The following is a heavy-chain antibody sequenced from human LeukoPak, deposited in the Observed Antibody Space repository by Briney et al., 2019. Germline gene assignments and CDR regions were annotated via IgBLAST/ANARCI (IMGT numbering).Heavy chain of an antibody. CDR3: AKFGRSSSDYYYYYMAV. CDR2: ISGSGGST. CDR1: GFTFSSYA. Sequence: GGSLRLSCAASGFTFSSYAMSWVRQAPGKGLEWVSAISGSGGSTYYADSVKGRFTISRDNSKNPLYLQMNSVRAEDTAVYYCAKFGRSSSDYYYYYMAVWGKGTTVTVSS. V-gene: IGHV3-23*01. J-gene: IGHJ6*03. D-gene: IGHD6-6*01.